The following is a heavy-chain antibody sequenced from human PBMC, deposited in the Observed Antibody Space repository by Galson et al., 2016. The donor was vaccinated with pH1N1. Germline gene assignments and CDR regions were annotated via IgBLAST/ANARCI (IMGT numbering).Heavy chain of an antibody. CDR2: MNQDGNKK. D-gene: IGHD4-17*01. CDR3: ARDHVYGDYFERFFDL. CDR1: GFTLSSYW. Sequence: SLRLSCAASGFTLSSYWMSWVRQAPGKGLEWVANMNQDGNKKYYVDSVKGRFIISRDNSKNTLYLQMNSLRAEDTALYYCARDHVYGDYFERFFDLWGRGTLVTVSS. J-gene: IGHJ2*01. V-gene: IGHV3-7*01.